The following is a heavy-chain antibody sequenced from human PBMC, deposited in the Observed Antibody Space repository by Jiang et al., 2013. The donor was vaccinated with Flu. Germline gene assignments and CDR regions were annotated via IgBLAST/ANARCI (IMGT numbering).Heavy chain of an antibody. J-gene: IGHJ4*02. V-gene: IGHV4-31*02. CDR3: ARARGAWFGEFDY. Sequence: KSRVTISVDTSKNQFSLKLSSVTAADTAVYYCARARGAWFGEFDYWGQGILVTVSS. D-gene: IGHD3-10*01.